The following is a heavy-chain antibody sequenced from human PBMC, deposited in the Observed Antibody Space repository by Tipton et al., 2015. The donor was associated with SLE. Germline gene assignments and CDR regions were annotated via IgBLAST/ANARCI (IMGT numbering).Heavy chain of an antibody. CDR1: GGSFNHYF. CDR2: VFHSGST. CDR3: ARGDGGTDDPFDI. Sequence: TLSLTCAVYGGSFNHYFWSWIRQPPGKGLEWIGEVFHSGSTNYNPSLKSRVTISVDTSRNQFSLKLSSVTAADTALYYCARGDGGTDDPFDIWGQGTMVNVSS. D-gene: IGHD2-15*01. V-gene: IGHV4-34*01. J-gene: IGHJ3*02.